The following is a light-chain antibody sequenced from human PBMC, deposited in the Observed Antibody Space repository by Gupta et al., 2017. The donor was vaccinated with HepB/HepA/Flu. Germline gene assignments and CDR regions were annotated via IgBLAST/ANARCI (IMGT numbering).Light chain of an antibody. CDR2: DVS. CDR3: QQYDDRPIT. V-gene: IGKV1-33*01. Sequence: DIQMTQSPSSLSASVGDRVTISCQASQDITNYLRSYQQIPWRVSKVLLSDVSKVEAGVPSRFSGSGSGTDFTFTISSLQPEDIATYYCQQYDDRPITFGQGTRLEIK. CDR1: QDITNY. J-gene: IGKJ5*01.